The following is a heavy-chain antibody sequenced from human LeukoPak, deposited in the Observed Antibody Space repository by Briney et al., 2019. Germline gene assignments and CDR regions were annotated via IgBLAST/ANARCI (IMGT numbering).Heavy chain of an antibody. Sequence: SQTLSLTCTVSGGSISSGGYYWSWIRQHPGKGLEWIGYIYYSGSTYYNPSLKSRVTISVDTSKNQFSLKLSSVTAADTAVYYCARVLGIVGALRHFDYWGQGTLVTVSS. CDR1: GGSISSGGYY. V-gene: IGHV4-31*03. CDR2: IYYSGST. CDR3: ARVLGIVGALRHFDY. J-gene: IGHJ4*02. D-gene: IGHD1-26*01.